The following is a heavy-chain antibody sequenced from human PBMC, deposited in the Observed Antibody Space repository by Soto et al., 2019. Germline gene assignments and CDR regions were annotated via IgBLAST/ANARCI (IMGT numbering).Heavy chain of an antibody. V-gene: IGHV3-21*01. D-gene: IGHD6-13*01. Sequence: EVQLVESGGGLVKPGGSLRLSCAASGFTFSSYSMNWVRQAPGKGLEWVSSISSGSTYIYYADSVKGRFTISGDNAKKALYLQMNSLRAEATAVYYCARGEYSGSWYGNWFAPWGQGTLVTVSS. CDR2: ISSGSTYI. CDR3: ARGEYSGSWYGNWFAP. J-gene: IGHJ5*02. CDR1: GFTFSSYS.